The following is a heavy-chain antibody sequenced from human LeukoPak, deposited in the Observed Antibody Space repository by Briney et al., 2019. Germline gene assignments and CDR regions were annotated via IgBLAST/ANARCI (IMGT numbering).Heavy chain of an antibody. CDR2: ISYDGSNK. Sequence: PGRSLRLSCAASGFTFSSYGMHWVRQAPGKGLEWVAVISYDGSNKYYADSVKGRFTISRDNSKNTLYLQMNSLRAEDTAVYYCAKDTGDDSSGYYKGYYYYYGMDVWGQGTTVTVSS. V-gene: IGHV3-30*18. D-gene: IGHD3-22*01. CDR3: AKDTGDDSSGYYKGYYYYYGMDV. J-gene: IGHJ6*02. CDR1: GFTFSSYG.